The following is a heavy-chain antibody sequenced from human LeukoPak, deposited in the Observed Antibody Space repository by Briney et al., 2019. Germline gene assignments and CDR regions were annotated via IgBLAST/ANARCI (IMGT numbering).Heavy chain of an antibody. CDR1: VGSFSGYY. V-gene: IGHV4-34*01. J-gene: IGHJ5*02. D-gene: IGHD1-1*01. CDR2: INHSGST. CDR3: ARGGQIVATTGFNWLDP. Sequence: KPSETLSLTCAVYVGSFSGYYWSWIRQPPGKELEWIGQINHSGSTNYNPSLQSRVTISVDTSKNQFSLKLSSVTAADTAIYYCARGGQIVATTGFNWLDPWGLGTLVTVSS.